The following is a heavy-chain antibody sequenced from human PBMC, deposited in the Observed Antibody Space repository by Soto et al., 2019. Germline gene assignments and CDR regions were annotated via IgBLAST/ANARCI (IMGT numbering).Heavy chain of an antibody. Sequence: EASVKVSCKASGYTFTSYGISWVRQAPGQGLEWMGWINPNSGGTNYAQKFQGWVTMTRDTSISTAYMELSRLRSDDTAVYYCARATLPIAVADNAEYFQHWGQGTLVTVSS. V-gene: IGHV1-2*04. CDR2: INPNSGGT. D-gene: IGHD6-19*01. J-gene: IGHJ1*01. CDR1: GYTFTSYG. CDR3: ARATLPIAVADNAEYFQH.